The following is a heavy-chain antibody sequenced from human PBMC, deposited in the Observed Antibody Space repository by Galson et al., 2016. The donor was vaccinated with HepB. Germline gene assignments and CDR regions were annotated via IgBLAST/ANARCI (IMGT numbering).Heavy chain of an antibody. Sequence: SLRLSCAASGFTFSNYGMHWVRQAPGKGLEWVAIIWYDGSKKYYADSVKGRFTISRDNYKNTLYLQMNTLRAEDTAVYYCARDLRGMIRFFDWSTHFDSWGQGTLVTVSS. CDR1: GFTFSNYG. CDR3: ARDLRGMIRFFDWSTHFDS. J-gene: IGHJ4*02. V-gene: IGHV3-33*01. CDR2: IWYDGSKK. D-gene: IGHD3-9*01.